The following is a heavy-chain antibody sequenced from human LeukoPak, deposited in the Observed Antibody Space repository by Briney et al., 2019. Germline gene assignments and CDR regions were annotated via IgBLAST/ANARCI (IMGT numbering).Heavy chain of an antibody. D-gene: IGHD5-12*01. V-gene: IGHV4-59*01. CDR2: VAYSGST. CDR3: ARSVSGYYFNA. Sequence: SQTLSLTCTVSGGSINSYYWSWIRNPPAKGLELIGYVAYSGSTNYNPSLKSRVTISLDTSKNQFSLKLSSVTAADTAVYYCARSVSGYYFNAWGPGTLVTVSS. J-gene: IGHJ5*02. CDR1: GGSINSYY.